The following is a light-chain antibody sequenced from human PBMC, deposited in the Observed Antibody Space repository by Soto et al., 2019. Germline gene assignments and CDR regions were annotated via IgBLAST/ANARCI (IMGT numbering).Light chain of an antibody. J-gene: IGKJ2*01. CDR3: QQYLSTPPT. Sequence: DIVMTQSPDSLAVSLGERATINCKSTQSVLYSSNNMNYLAWYQQKPGQPPKLLIYWASTRGSGVPDRFSGSGSGTDFNLTISSLQAEDVAVYYCQQYLSTPPTFGQGTNLEIK. CDR1: QSVLYSSNNMNY. V-gene: IGKV4-1*01. CDR2: WAS.